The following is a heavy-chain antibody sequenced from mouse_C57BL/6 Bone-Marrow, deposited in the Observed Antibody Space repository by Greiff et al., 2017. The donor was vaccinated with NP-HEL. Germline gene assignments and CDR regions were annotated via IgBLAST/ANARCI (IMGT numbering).Heavy chain of an antibody. CDR2: ISSGGDYI. CDR3: TRDLLVYYFDY. Sequence: EVMLVESGEGLVKPGGSLKLSCAASGFTFSSYAMSWVRQTPEKRLEWVAYISSGGDYIYYADTVKGRFTISRDNARNTLYLQMSSLKSEDTAMYYCTRDLLVYYFDYWGQGTTLTVSS. CDR1: GFTFSSYA. J-gene: IGHJ2*01. D-gene: IGHD6-2*01. V-gene: IGHV5-9-1*02.